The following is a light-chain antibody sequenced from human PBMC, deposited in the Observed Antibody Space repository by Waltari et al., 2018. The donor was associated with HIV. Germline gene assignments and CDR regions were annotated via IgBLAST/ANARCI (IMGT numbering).Light chain of an antibody. V-gene: IGLV2-8*01. J-gene: IGLJ2*01. CDR3: SSYANKNGFYVV. CDR1: NSDIGGYNY. CDR2: EVT. Sequence: QSALTQPPSASGSPGQSVTIPCTGTNSDIGGYNYVSWYQQHPGNAPKLVISEVTKRPSGVPGRFSGSKSGTTASLTVSGLQAEDEADYYCSSYANKNGFYVVFGGGTRLTVL.